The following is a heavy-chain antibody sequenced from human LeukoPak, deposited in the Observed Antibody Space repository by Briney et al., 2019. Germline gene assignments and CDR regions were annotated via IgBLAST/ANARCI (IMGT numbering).Heavy chain of an antibody. D-gene: IGHD3-9*01. J-gene: IGHJ2*01. Sequence: TLSLTCTVSGGSISSNSDYWSWMRQPAGKGLEWIGRIYTSGSTNYNPSLKSRVTISVDTSKNQFSLKLSSVTAADTGMYYCARRHYDILTGWHFDLWGRGTLVTVSS. CDR3: ARRHYDILTGWHFDL. CDR2: IYTSGST. V-gene: IGHV4-61*02. CDR1: GGSISSNSDY.